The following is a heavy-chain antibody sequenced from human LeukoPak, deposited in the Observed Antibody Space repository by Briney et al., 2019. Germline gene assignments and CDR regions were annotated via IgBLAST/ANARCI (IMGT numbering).Heavy chain of an antibody. CDR1: GFTFASYA. D-gene: IGHD3-10*01. CDR2: IWFNGSKK. V-gene: IGHV3-33*08. Sequence: PGGSLRLSCAASGFTFASYAIHWVRQAPGKGLEWVAIIWFNGSKKYYGDSVKGRFTISRDNSKNTLYLQMNSLRAEDTAVYYCAREFKGYYYGSGDSNWGQGTLVTVSS. J-gene: IGHJ4*02. CDR3: AREFKGYYYGSGDSN.